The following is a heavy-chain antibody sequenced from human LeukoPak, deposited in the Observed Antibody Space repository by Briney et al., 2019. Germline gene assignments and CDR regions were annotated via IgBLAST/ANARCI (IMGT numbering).Heavy chain of an antibody. J-gene: IGHJ6*03. Sequence: VQPGGSMRLSCAASGFTFSNHAMSWVRQAPGRGLEGVSGISSSGSSTFFADHVKGRFTISRDNAKNSLYLQINTLQAEDTAVYYCARRSPGSSSLFFYYMDVWGKGTAVTVSS. CDR2: ISSSGSST. V-gene: IGHV3-23*01. D-gene: IGHD1-26*01. CDR1: GFTFSNHA. CDR3: ARRSPGSSSLFFYYMDV.